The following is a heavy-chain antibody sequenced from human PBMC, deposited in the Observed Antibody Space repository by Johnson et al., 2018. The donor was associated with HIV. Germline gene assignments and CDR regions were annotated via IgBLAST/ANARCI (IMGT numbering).Heavy chain of an antibody. V-gene: IGHV3-66*01. D-gene: IGHD3-16*01. J-gene: IGHJ3*01. CDR3: AKDGGSWSYSFDV. CDR1: GFTVSSNY. CDR2: IYSGGIT. Sequence: MLLVESGGGLVQPGRSLRLSCAASGFTVSSNYMSWVRQAPGKGLEWVSVIYSGGITYYADSVKGRFTISRDNSKNTLYLQMNSLRGEDTAWYYCAKDGGSWSYSFDVWGQGTMVSVSS.